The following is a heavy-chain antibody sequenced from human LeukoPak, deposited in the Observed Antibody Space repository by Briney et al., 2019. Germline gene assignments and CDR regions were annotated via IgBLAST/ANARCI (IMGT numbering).Heavy chain of an antibody. CDR1: GFTFTSSA. J-gene: IGHJ4*02. V-gene: IGHV1-58*01. D-gene: IGHD3-22*01. CDR2: IVVGGGNT. CDR3: AADSLAYYYDSSGYYRFDY. Sequence: SVKVSCKASGFTFTSSAVQWVRQARGQRLEWIGWIVVGGGNTNYAQKFQERVTITRDMSTSTAYMELSSLRSEDTAVYYCAADSLAYYYDSSGYYRFDYWGQGTLVTVSS.